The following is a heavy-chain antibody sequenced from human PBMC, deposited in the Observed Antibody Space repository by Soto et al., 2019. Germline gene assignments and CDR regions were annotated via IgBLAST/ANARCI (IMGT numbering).Heavy chain of an antibody. Sequence: PGESLKISCHGSGYTFFSFWIVWVRQVPGKGLEWVGRIDPGDSSAAYRPSFQGQVTISADKSISSAYLQWSSLRASDTAMYYCARGGVSTRTFDYWGQGTPVTVSS. CDR2: IDPGDSSA. CDR3: ARGGVSTRTFDY. CDR1: GYTFFSFW. V-gene: IGHV5-10-1*04. D-gene: IGHD3-3*01. J-gene: IGHJ4*02.